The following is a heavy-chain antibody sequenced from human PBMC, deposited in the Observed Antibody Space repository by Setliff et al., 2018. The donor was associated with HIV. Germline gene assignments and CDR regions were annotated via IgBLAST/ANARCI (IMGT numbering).Heavy chain of an antibody. J-gene: IGHJ6*03. CDR1: GFSFDDYS. CDR3: AGVGSGSYYYYYMDV. CDR2: ISSGGSFI. V-gene: IGHV3-21*01. Sequence: LRLSCAASGFSFDDYSMNWVRQAPGKGLEWVSCISSGGSFIYYADSVKGRFTISRDNAKKSVYLQMNSLRAEDTAVYYRAGVGSGSYYYYYMDVWGKGTTVTVSS. D-gene: IGHD5-12*01.